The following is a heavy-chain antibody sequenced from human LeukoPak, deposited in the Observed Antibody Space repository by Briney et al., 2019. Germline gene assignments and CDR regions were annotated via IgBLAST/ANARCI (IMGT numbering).Heavy chain of an antibody. J-gene: IGHJ3*01. CDR2: ISASGGSS. CDR3: AKAGSYSDISVYPLASFDF. Sequence: GGSLRLSCAASGFTFSNSDMNWVRQAPGKGLEWVSFISASGGSSHYADSVRGRFTISRDNSKNTLYLQMNSLRAEDTAVYYCAKAGSYSDISVYPLASFDFWGQGTMVTVSS. CDR1: GFTFSNSD. D-gene: IGHD3-22*01. V-gene: IGHV3-23*01.